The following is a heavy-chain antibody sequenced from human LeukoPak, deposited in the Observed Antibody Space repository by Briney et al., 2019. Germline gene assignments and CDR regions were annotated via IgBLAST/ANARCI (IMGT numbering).Heavy chain of an antibody. CDR1: GFTVSSNY. CDR2: IYSGGST. CDR3: ARDGGKLWFGELLDGMDV. V-gene: IGHV3-53*01. Sequence: GGSLRLSCAASGFTVSSNYMSWVRQAPGKGLEWVSVIYSGGSTYYAGSVKGRFTISRDNSKNTLYLQMNSLRAEDTAVYYCARDGGKLWFGELLDGMDVWGQGTTVTVSS. J-gene: IGHJ6*02. D-gene: IGHD3-10*01.